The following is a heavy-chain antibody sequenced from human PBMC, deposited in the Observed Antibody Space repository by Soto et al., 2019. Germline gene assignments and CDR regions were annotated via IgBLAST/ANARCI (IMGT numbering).Heavy chain of an antibody. V-gene: IGHV4-34*01. CDR3: ARGRVAAAVVRNYYGMDV. CDR1: GGSFSGYY. CDR2: INHSGST. Sequence: SETLSLTCAVYGGSFSGYYWSWIRQPPGKGLEWIGEINHSGSTNYNPSLKSRVTISVDTSKNQFALKLSSVTAADTAVYYGARGRVAAAVVRNYYGMDVWGQGTTVTVSS. D-gene: IGHD6-13*01. J-gene: IGHJ6*02.